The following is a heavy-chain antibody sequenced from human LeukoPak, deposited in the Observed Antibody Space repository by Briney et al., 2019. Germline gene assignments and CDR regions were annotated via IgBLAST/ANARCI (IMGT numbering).Heavy chain of an antibody. D-gene: IGHD6-19*01. CDR1: GYTFTNYY. CDR3: ARDGGGWYIRY. CDR2: INPSGGST. V-gene: IGHV1-46*01. J-gene: IGHJ4*02. Sequence: GASVKVSCKASGYTFTNYYIHWVRQAPGQGLEWMGIINPSGGSTSYAQKFQGRVTMTRDTSTSTVYMELSSLRSEDTAVYYCARDGGGWYIRYWGQGTLVTVSS.